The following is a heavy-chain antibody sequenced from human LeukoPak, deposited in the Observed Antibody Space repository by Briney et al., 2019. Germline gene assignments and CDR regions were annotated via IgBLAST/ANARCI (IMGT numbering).Heavy chain of an antibody. D-gene: IGHD4-17*01. CDR3: ARDHGDYLYYFDY. Sequence: SETLSLTCTVSGGSISSYYRSWIRQPPGKGLEWIGYIYYSGSTNYNPSLKSRVTISVDTSKNQFSLKLSSVTAADTAVYYCARDHGDYLYYFDYWGQGTLVTVSS. V-gene: IGHV4-59*01. CDR1: GGSISSYY. J-gene: IGHJ4*02. CDR2: IYYSGST.